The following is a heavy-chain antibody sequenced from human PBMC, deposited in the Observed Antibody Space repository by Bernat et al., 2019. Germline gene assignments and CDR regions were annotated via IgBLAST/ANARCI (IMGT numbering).Heavy chain of an antibody. J-gene: IGHJ6*03. V-gene: IGHV3-21*02. Sequence: VQLAESGGGLVQPGGSLRLSCAASGFTFSSYSMNWVRQAPGKGLEWVSSISSSSSYIYYADSVKGRFTISRDNAKNSLYLQMNSLRAEDTAVYYCARVGAAAGKVYYYYMDVWGEGTTVTVSS. CDR2: ISSSSSYI. D-gene: IGHD6-13*01. CDR1: GFTFSSYS. CDR3: ARVGAAAGKVYYYYMDV.